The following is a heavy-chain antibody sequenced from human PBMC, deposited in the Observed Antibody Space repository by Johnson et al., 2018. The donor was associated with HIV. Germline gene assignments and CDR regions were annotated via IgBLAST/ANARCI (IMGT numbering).Heavy chain of an antibody. CDR2: ISYDGSNK. CDR1: GFTFSSYA. J-gene: IGHJ3*02. Sequence: QVQLVESGGGVVQPGRSLRLSCAASGFTFSSYAMHWVRQAPGKGLEWVALISYDGSNKYYADSVKGRFTISRDNSKNTLYLQMNSLRAEDTAVYYCAKEFPTRGPFDIWGQGTMVTVSS. V-gene: IGHV3-30-3*01. CDR3: AKEFPTRGPFDI. D-gene: IGHD1-26*01.